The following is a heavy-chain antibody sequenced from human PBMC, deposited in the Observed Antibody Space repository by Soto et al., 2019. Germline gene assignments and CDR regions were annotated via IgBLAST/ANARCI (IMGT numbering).Heavy chain of an antibody. J-gene: IGHJ1*01. Sequence: QALLVQSGAEVKKPGASVKVSCKASGYSFNTYGLSWLRQVPGQGLEWMAWIGVYSGDTDYAQKFQGRVSLTTDTSASTGYMELENLTSDDTAVYYCARDWGEREFQQWGQGTLVTVSS. D-gene: IGHD3-16*01. CDR3: ARDWGEREFQQ. V-gene: IGHV1-18*01. CDR2: IGVYSGDT. CDR1: GYSFNTYG.